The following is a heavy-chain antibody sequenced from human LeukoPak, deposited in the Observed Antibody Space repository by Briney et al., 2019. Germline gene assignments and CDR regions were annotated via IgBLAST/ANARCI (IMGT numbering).Heavy chain of an antibody. Sequence: SETLSLTCTVSGGSISTYYWSWIRQPAGKGLEWLGRIFSSGSTYYNPSLKSRVTMSVDTSKNQFSLMLRSVTAADTAVYYCARGPGELDYWGQGTLVTVSS. V-gene: IGHV4-4*07. D-gene: IGHD3-10*01. CDR3: ARGPGELDY. CDR2: IFSSGST. J-gene: IGHJ4*02. CDR1: GGSISTYY.